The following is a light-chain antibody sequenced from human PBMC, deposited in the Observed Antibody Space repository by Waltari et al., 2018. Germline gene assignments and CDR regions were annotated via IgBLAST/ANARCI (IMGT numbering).Light chain of an antibody. CDR3: SSYTTSSAPGV. V-gene: IGLV2-14*01. Sequence: QSALTQPASVSGSPGQSITISCSGTDSDVGAYDFVSWYQQHPGKAPHLIIYEVSNRPSGFSNRFSASKSGNTASRTISGLQAEDEADYYCSSYTTSSAPGVFGTGTRVTVL. CDR2: EVS. J-gene: IGLJ1*01. CDR1: DSDVGAYDF.